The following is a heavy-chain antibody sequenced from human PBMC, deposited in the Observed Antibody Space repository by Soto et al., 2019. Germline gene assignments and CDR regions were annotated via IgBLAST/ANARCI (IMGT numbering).Heavy chain of an antibody. V-gene: IGHV1-18*01. J-gene: IGHJ4*02. D-gene: IGHD3-10*01. Sequence: QVQLVQSGAEVKKPGASVKVSCKASGYTFTSYGISWVRQAPGQGLEWMGWISAYNGNTHYAQKLQGRVTMTTDTSTSTAYMELRSVRSDDTAVYFCARTGFYYYGSGSPVAVDYWGQGTLVTVSS. CDR3: ARTGFYYYGSGSPVAVDY. CDR1: GYTFTSYG. CDR2: ISAYNGNT.